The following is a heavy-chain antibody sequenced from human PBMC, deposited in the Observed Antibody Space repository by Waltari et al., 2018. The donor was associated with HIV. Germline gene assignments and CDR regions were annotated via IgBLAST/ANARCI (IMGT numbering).Heavy chain of an antibody. Sequence: QVQLQESGPGLVKPSETLSLTCTVSGGSISSYYWSWIRQPPGKGLEWIGYIDYSGRTNYNPALKSRVTISVDTSKNQFSLKLSSVTAADTAVYYCARAVEGDWFDPWGQGTLVTVSS. V-gene: IGHV4-59*01. J-gene: IGHJ5*02. D-gene: IGHD1-1*01. CDR1: GGSISSYY. CDR3: ARAVEGDWFDP. CDR2: IDYSGRT.